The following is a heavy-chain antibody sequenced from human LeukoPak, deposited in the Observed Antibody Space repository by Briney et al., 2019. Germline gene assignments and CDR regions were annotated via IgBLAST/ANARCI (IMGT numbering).Heavy chain of an antibody. J-gene: IGHJ5*02. D-gene: IGHD6-13*01. CDR1: GGTFSSYA. CDR3: ARDILTGIAAAGSNWFDP. CDR2: IIPIFGTA. Sequence: GASVKVSCKASGGTFSSYAISWVRQAPGQGLEWMGGIIPIFGTANYAQKFQGRVTITADESTSTAYMELSSLRSEDTAVYYCARDILTGIAAAGSNWFDPWGQGTLVTVSS. V-gene: IGHV1-69*13.